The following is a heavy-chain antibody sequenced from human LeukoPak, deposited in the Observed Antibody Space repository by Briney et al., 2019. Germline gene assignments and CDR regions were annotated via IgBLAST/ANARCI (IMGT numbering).Heavy chain of an antibody. V-gene: IGHV1-2*02. CDR2: INPNSGGT. J-gene: IGHJ4*02. CDR3: ARSISSRVGIFDY. Sequence: GASVKVSRKASGYTFTGYYMHWVRQAPGQGLEWVGWINPNSGGTNYAQKFQGRVTMTRDTSISTAYMELSRLRSDDTAVYYCARSISSRVGIFDYWGQGTLVTVSS. CDR1: GYTFTGYY. D-gene: IGHD6-13*01.